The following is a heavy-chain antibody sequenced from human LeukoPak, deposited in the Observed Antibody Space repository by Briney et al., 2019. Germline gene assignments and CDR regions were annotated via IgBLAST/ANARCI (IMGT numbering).Heavy chain of an antibody. Sequence: SETLSLTCAVYGGSFSGYYWSWIRQPPGKGLEWIGEINHSGSTNYNPSLKSRVTISVDKSKNQFSLKLSSVTAADTAVYYCARVAYGDYVRIDYWGQGTLVTVSS. CDR3: ARVAYGDYVRIDY. J-gene: IGHJ4*02. V-gene: IGHV4-34*01. CDR2: INHSGST. D-gene: IGHD4-17*01. CDR1: GGSFSGYY.